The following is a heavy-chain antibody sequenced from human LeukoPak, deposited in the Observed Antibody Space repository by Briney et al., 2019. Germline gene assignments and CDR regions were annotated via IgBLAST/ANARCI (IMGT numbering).Heavy chain of an antibody. J-gene: IGHJ3*02. CDR3: ARHRWKLYDAFDI. Sequence: SETLSLTCTVSGGSISSYYWSWIRQPPGKGLEWIGYIYYSGSTYYNPSLKSRVTISVDTSKNQFSLKLSSVTAADTAVYYCARHRWKLYDAFDIWGQGTMVTVSS. V-gene: IGHV4-59*08. D-gene: IGHD2-15*01. CDR2: IYYSGST. CDR1: GGSISSYY.